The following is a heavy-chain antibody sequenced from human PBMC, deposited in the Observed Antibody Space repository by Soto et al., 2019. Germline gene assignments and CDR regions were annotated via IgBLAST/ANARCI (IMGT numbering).Heavy chain of an antibody. CDR1: GFTFGNYD. Sequence: EVQLLESGGGLVQPGGSLRLSCAASGFTFGNYDMTWVRQAPGEWLEWVSGISAGGTITYYADSVKGRLTISRVNRKNTLELKMTSLRAEHTAVYYCENGFLHGMDVWGRGTTVIVSS. D-gene: IGHD3-10*01. J-gene: IGHJ6*02. CDR2: ISAGGTIT. V-gene: IGHV3-23*01. CDR3: ENGFLHGMDV.